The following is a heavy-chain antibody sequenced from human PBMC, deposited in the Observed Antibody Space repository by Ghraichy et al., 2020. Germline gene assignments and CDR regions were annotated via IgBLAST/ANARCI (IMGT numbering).Heavy chain of an antibody. V-gene: IGHV4-61*01. CDR1: GGSVSSRSYY. D-gene: IGHD3-22*01. CDR3: ARVGRNYHDRICYLSP. Sequence: SETLSLTCTVSGGSVSSRSYYWSWIRQPPGKGLEWIGHIYYSGSTNYNPSFKSRVTISVDTSKNKFSLKLISVTAADTAVYYCARVGRNYHDRICYLSPWGQGTMVTVSS. J-gene: IGHJ3*01. CDR2: IYYSGST.